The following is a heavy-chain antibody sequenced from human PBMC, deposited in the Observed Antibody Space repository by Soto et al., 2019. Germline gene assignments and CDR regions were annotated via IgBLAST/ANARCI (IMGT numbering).Heavy chain of an antibody. Sequence: PSETLSLTCTVSGGSISSSSYYWGWIRQPPGKGLEWIGIIYYSGSTYYNPSLKSRVTISVDTSKNQFSLKLSSVTAADTAVYYCAAGGGLPRYYWGQGTLVTVSS. CDR1: GGSISSSSYY. CDR2: IYYSGST. V-gene: IGHV4-39*01. J-gene: IGHJ4*02. CDR3: AAGGGLPRYY. D-gene: IGHD5-12*01.